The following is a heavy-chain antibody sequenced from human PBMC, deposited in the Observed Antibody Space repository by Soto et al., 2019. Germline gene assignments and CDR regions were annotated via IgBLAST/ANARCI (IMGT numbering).Heavy chain of an antibody. V-gene: IGHV3-21*01. CDR1: GFTFSSYS. J-gene: IGHJ6*02. CDR2: ISSSSSYI. Sequence: EVQLVESGGGLVKPGGSLRLSCAASGFTFSSYSMNWVRQAPGKGLEWVSSISSSSSYIYYADSVKGRFTISRDNAKNSLYLQMNSLRAEDTAVYYCARDTAMPYYYYYYGMDVWGQGTTVTVSS. CDR3: ARDTAMPYYYYYYGMDV. D-gene: IGHD5-18*01.